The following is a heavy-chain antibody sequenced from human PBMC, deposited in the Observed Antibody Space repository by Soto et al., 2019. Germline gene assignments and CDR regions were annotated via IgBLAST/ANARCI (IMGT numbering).Heavy chain of an antibody. V-gene: IGHV5-10-1*01. Sequence: EALKISGEPFGHSFTAYRICWVRPLAVKNLEWMARIDPSDSYTNYSPSFQGHVTISADKSLNTAFLQWSSLKASDSAMYYCARLRFFLVMIRRGYYC. J-gene: IGHJ6*01. CDR1: GHSFTAYR. CDR3: ARLRFFLVMIRRGYYC. D-gene: IGHD3-3*01. CDR2: IDPSDSYT.